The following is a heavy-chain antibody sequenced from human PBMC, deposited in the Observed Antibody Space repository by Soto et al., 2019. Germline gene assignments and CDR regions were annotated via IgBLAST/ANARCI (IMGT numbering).Heavy chain of an antibody. V-gene: IGHV1-18*04. J-gene: IGHJ6*04. Sequence: ASVKVSCKASGYTFTSYGISWVRQAPGQGLEWMGWISAYNGNTNYAQKLQGRVTMTTDTSTSTAYMELRSLRSDDTAVYYCASIGYCSSTSCSRRSYYYGTEVLGKGNTVSFSA. CDR2: ISAYNGNT. D-gene: IGHD2-2*01. CDR1: GYTFTSYG. CDR3: ASIGYCSSTSCSRRSYYYGTEV.